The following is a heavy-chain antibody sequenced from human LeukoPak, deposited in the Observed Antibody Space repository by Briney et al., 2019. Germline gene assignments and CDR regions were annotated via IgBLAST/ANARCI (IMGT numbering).Heavy chain of an antibody. J-gene: IGHJ6*03. CDR2: INSDSDYI. D-gene: IGHD2-15*01. Sequence: PGESLRLSCVASGFIFSNYRMNWVRQAPGKGLEWVSSINSDSDYIYYADSVKGRFTISRDNAKNSLYLQMNSLRAEDTAMYYCARGRGVCSGGTCPVYLDVWGKGTTVTVSS. CDR3: ARGRGVCSGGTCPVYLDV. CDR1: GFIFSNYR. V-gene: IGHV3-21*01.